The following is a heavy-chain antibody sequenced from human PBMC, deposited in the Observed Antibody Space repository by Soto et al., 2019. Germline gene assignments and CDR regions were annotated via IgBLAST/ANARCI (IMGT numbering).Heavy chain of an antibody. D-gene: IGHD6-25*01. V-gene: IGHV3-7*03. CDR1: GFTFSIYW. Sequence: PGGSLRLSCAASGFTFSIYWMSWVRQAPGKGLEWVANIKQDGSEKYYVDSVKGRFTISRDNAKNSLYLQMNSLRAEDTAVYYCARAPSDYLDYWGQGTLVTVSS. J-gene: IGHJ4*02. CDR2: IKQDGSEK. CDR3: ARAPSDYLDY.